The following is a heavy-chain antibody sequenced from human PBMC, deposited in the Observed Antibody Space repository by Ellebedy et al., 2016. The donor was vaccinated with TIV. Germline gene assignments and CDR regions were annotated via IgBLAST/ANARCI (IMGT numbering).Heavy chain of an antibody. Sequence: PGGSLRLSCAASGFTFSSYGMHWVRQAPGKGLEWVAVIWYDGSNKYYADSVKGRFTISRDNSKNTLYLQMNSLRAEDTAVYYCARAAAEWELPNFDYWGQGTLVTVSS. CDR2: IWYDGSNK. V-gene: IGHV3-33*01. CDR1: GFTFSSYG. J-gene: IGHJ4*02. D-gene: IGHD1-26*01. CDR3: ARAAAEWELPNFDY.